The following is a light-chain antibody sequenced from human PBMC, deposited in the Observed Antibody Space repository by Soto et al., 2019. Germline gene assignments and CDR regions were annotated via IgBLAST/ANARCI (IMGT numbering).Light chain of an antibody. CDR2: EVS. CDR3: SSYTSSSIDYV. Sequence: QSALTQPASVSGSPGQSITISCTGTSSDVGGYNYVSWYQQHPGKAPKLMIYEVSNRPLGVSNRFSGSKSGNTASLTISGLQAEDEADYYCSSYTSSSIDYVFGTGTKVTVL. CDR1: SSDVGGYNY. V-gene: IGLV2-14*01. J-gene: IGLJ1*01.